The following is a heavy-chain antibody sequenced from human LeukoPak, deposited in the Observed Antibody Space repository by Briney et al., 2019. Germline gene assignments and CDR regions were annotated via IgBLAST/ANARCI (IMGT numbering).Heavy chain of an antibody. CDR2: ISGSGGST. CDR3: AKDDVSYYYYGMDV. V-gene: IGHV3-23*01. CDR1: GFTFSSYA. J-gene: IGHJ6*02. Sequence: GGSLRLPCAASGFTFSSYAMSWVRQAPGKGLEWVSAISGSGGSTYYADSVKGRFTISRDNSKNTLYLQMNSLRAEDTAVYYCAKDDVSYYYYGMDVWGQGTTVTVSS.